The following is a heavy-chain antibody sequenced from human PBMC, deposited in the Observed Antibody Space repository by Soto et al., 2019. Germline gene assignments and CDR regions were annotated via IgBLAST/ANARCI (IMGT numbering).Heavy chain of an antibody. CDR2: IYYSGST. J-gene: IGHJ4*02. D-gene: IGHD3-10*01. CDR1: GGSISSGDYY. V-gene: IGHV4-30-4*01. CDR3: ARDLWFGELSLGY. Sequence: SETLSLTCTVSGGSISSGDYYWSWIRQPPGRGLEWIGYIYYSGSTYYNPSLKSRVTISVDTSKNQFSLKLSSVTAADTAVYYCARDLWFGELSLGYWGQGTLVTVSS.